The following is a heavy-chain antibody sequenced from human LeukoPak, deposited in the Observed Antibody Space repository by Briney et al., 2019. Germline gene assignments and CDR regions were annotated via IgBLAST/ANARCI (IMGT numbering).Heavy chain of an antibody. CDR2: IYPGDSDT. D-gene: IGHD3-3*01. J-gene: IGHJ4*02. V-gene: IGHV5-51*01. CDR3: ARPRTSDYDFWSGYYFDY. Sequence: GESLKISCKGSGYSFTSYWIGWVRQMPGKGLEWMGIIYPGDSDTRYSPSFQGQVTISADKSISTAYLQWSSLKASDTAMYYCARPRTSDYDFWSGYYFDYWGQGTLVTVSS. CDR1: GYSFTSYW.